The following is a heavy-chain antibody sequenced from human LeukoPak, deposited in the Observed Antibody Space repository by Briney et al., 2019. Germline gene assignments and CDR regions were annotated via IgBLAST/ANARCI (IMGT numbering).Heavy chain of an antibody. CDR3: VRGVGVSRFNYLDP. V-gene: IGHV3-33*01. J-gene: IGHJ5*02. D-gene: IGHD1-7*01. CDR2: IWYDASNK. Sequence: GGSLRLSCVASGFTFSSFGMHWVRQAPGKGLEWVAVIWYDASNKYYADSVKGRFTISRDNSKNTLYLQMNSLRDDDTAVYYCVRGVGVSRFNYLDPWGQGTLVIVSS. CDR1: GFTFSSFG.